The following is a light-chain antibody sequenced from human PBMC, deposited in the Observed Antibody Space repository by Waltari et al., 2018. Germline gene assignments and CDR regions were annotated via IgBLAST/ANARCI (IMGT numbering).Light chain of an antibody. CDR3: QVWDANTDPGV. CDR1: NIESKS. J-gene: IGLJ1*01. CDR2: YDN. V-gene: IGLV3-21*01. Sequence: SYVLTQTPSVSVAPGETARLTCGGNNIESKSVHWYRQRPGQAPVVVISYDNDRAAGIPERFSGSNSGNTATLTSSRVEAGDEADYYCQVWDANTDPGVFGTGTEVTVL.